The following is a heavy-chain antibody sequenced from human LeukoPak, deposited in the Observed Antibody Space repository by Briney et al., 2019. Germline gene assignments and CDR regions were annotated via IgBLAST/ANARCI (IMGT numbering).Heavy chain of an antibody. Sequence: SETLSLTCTVSLDSTTSNFWSWVRQPPGTGLEWIGEIHRSGSPNYNPSLQSRVTISIDRSRNQIVLELSSVTAADTAFYYCAREILGGFNPGAYWGQGTLVTVSS. V-gene: IGHV4-4*02. CDR1: LDSTTSNF. D-gene: IGHD1-14*01. J-gene: IGHJ4*02. CDR2: IHRSGSP. CDR3: AREILGGFNPGAY.